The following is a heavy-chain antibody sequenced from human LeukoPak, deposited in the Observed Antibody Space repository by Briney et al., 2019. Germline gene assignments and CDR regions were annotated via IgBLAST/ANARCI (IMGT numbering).Heavy chain of an antibody. CDR1: GGTFSSYA. J-gene: IGHJ3*02. CDR3: ARDIGSGSQNDAFDI. CDR2: IIPIFGTA. V-gene: IGHV1-69*13. Sequence: GASVKVSCKASGGTFSSYAISWVRQAPGQGLEWMGGIIPIFGTANYAQKFQGRVTITADESTSTAYMELSSLRSEDTAVYYCARDIGSGSQNDAFDIWGQGTMVTVSS. D-gene: IGHD3-10*01.